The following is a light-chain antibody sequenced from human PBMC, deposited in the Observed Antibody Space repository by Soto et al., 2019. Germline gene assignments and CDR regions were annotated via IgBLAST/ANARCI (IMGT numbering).Light chain of an antibody. V-gene: IGKV1-39*01. CDR2: AAS. CDR3: QQSHSSPRLT. CDR1: QNIDNY. J-gene: IGKJ4*01. Sequence: DIQMTQSPSSLSASVGDRVTITCRASQNIDNYLNWYQQKPGKAPQLLIYAASSLQSGVPSRFSGSGGGREYPLTISSLQPVDFATYYCQQSHSSPRLTFGGGTKVEIK.